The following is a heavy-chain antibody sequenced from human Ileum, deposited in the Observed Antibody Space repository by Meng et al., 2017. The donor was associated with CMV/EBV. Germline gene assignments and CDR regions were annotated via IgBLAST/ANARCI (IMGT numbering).Heavy chain of an antibody. J-gene: IGHJ4*02. CDR1: GYSFSGYY. CDR3: ARDRAPHDPFDY. CDR2: INPKSGRA. Sequence: QVQLVQSGAEVKKPGASVKVSCKASGYSFSGYYIQWVRQAPGQGPEWMGWINPKSGRANHAQKFQGRVTLTRDTSISTANMELSSLRSDDTAVYYSARDRAPHDPFDYWGQGTLVTVSS. V-gene: IGHV1-2*02. D-gene: IGHD3-10*01.